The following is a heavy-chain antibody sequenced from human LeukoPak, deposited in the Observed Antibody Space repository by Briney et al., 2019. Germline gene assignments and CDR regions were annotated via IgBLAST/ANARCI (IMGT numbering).Heavy chain of an antibody. CDR2: INPDGSNM. Sequence: GGSLRLSCAASGFSFSSYWMSWVRQAPGKGLEWVANINPDGSNMLYVDSVKGRFTFSRDNAKNSLYLQMNNLRAEDTAVYFCVSGFLQWLYWGQGTLVTVSS. CDR1: GFSFSSYW. J-gene: IGHJ4*02. V-gene: IGHV3-7*01. D-gene: IGHD3-3*01. CDR3: VSGFLQWLY.